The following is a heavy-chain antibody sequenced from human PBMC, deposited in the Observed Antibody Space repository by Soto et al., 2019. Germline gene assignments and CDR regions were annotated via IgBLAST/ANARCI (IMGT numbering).Heavy chain of an antibody. CDR2: IIPIFGTA. J-gene: IGHJ5*02. CDR3: ARDLWVVVPAAGREQPNWFDP. D-gene: IGHD2-2*01. CDR1: GGTFSSYA. Sequence: QVQLVQSGAEVKKPGSSVKVSCKASGGTFSSYAISWVRQAPGQGLEWMGGIIPIFGTANYAQKFQGRVTITAEESTSTDYMELSSLRSEDTAVYYCARDLWVVVPAAGREQPNWFDPWGQGTLVTVSS. V-gene: IGHV1-69*01.